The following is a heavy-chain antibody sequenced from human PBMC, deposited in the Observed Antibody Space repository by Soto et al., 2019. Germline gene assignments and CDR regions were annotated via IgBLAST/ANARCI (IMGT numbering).Heavy chain of an antibody. Sequence: SVKVSCKASGGTFSSYTISWVRQATGQGLEWMGRIIPILGIANYAQKFQGRVTITADKSTSTAYMELSSLRSEDTAVYYCAIDPRPDDCSGGSCPLQFDYWGQGTLVTGSS. CDR2: IIPILGIA. CDR3: AIDPRPDDCSGGSCPLQFDY. J-gene: IGHJ4*02. D-gene: IGHD2-15*01. V-gene: IGHV1-69*04. CDR1: GGTFSSYT.